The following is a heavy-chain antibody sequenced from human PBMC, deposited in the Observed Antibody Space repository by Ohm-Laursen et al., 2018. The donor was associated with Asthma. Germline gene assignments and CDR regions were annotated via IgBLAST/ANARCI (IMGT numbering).Heavy chain of an antibody. J-gene: IGHJ4*02. D-gene: IGHD6-19*01. CDR2: ISTASSFI. Sequence: SLRLSCSASGYTFSRYSIHWIRQAPGKGLEWVASISTASSFIYYADSVRGRFTTSRDNARNSVYLQMNSLRAEDTALYYCARDRSGWSRDYWGQGTLVTVSS. CDR1: GYTFSRYS. CDR3: ARDRSGWSRDY. V-gene: IGHV3-21*01.